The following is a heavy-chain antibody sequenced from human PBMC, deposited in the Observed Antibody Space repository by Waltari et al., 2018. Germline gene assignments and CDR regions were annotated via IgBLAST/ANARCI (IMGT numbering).Heavy chain of an antibody. V-gene: IGHV3-21*02. CDR2: SSRSSSHK. CDR1: GFTFDTYD. D-gene: IGHD2-2*03. Sequence: EDQLVESGGGLVKPGGSLRLSCTGSGFTFDTYDMNWVRQAPGRGPEWVSYSSRSSSHKYIADSVKGRFTISRDNARNVLYLQLDSLRAEDTAVYYCMDLWGQGTMVTVSS. J-gene: IGHJ4*03. CDR3: MDL.